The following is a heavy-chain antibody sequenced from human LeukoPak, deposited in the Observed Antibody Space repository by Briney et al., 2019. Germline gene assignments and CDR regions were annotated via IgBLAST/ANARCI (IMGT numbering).Heavy chain of an antibody. CDR1: AGSISTFY. D-gene: IGHD6-13*01. J-gene: IGHJ5*02. CDR3: ARINSGYDLSSSWYPNWFDP. Sequence: PSATLSLTCTVSAGSISTFYWSWLRQPPGKGLEWVGYIHYSGSANYNPSLKSRVTISVDTSKNQFSLKLRFVTAADTAVYYCARINSGYDLSSSWYPNWFDPWGQGALVTVSS. CDR2: IHYSGSA. V-gene: IGHV4-59*01.